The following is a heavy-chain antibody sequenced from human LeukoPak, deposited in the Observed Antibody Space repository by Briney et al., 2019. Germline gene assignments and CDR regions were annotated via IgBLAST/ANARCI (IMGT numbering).Heavy chain of an antibody. D-gene: IGHD2/OR15-2a*01. CDR1: GFTFRSYW. Sequence: PGGSLRLSCAASGFTFRSYWMSWVRRAPGKGLEWVANIKHDGSDKYYVDSVKGRFTISRDNAKNSLYLQMNSLRAEDTAVYYCARDSYYSSDYWGQGTLVTVSS. CDR2: IKHDGSDK. V-gene: IGHV3-7*05. J-gene: IGHJ4*02. CDR3: ARDSYYSSDY.